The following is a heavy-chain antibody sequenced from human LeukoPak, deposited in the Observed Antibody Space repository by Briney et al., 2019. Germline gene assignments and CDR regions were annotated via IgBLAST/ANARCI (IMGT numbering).Heavy chain of an antibody. J-gene: IGHJ4*02. CDR3: ARDSDYGSGELRY. D-gene: IGHD3-10*01. CDR2: MNPNSGNT. V-gene: IGHV1-8*01. Sequence: ASVKVSCKASGYTFTSDDINWVRQATGQGPEWMGWMNPNSGNTGLAQKFQGRVTITRDTSASTAYMELSSLRSEDTAVYYCARDSDYGSGELRYWGQGTLVTVSS. CDR1: GYTFTSDD.